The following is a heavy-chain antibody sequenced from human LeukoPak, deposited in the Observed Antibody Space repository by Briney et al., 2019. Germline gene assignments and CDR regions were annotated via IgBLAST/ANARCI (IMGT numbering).Heavy chain of an antibody. Sequence: GGSLRLSCAASGFTFSSYWMSWVRQAPGEGLEWVANIKQDGTEKYYKDSVKGRFSISRDNAKNSLYLQMHALRAEDTAVYYCARDVRPDYWGQGTLVTVST. J-gene: IGHJ4*02. V-gene: IGHV3-7*04. CDR3: ARDVRPDY. CDR1: GFTFSSYW. D-gene: IGHD6-6*01. CDR2: IKQDGTEK.